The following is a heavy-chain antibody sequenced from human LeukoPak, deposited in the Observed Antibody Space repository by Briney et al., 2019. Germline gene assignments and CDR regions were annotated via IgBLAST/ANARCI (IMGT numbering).Heavy chain of an antibody. CDR3: ARVSCSSTSCYHYYYYGMDV. CDR2: ISAYNGNT. CDR1: GYTFTSYG. V-gene: IGHV1-18*01. Sequence: ALVKVSCKASGYTFTSYGISWVRQAPGQGLEWMGWISAYNGNTNYAQKLQGRVTMTTDTSTSTAYMELRSLRSDDTAVYYCARVSCSSTSCYHYYYYGMDVWGQGTTVTVSS. D-gene: IGHD2-2*01. J-gene: IGHJ6*02.